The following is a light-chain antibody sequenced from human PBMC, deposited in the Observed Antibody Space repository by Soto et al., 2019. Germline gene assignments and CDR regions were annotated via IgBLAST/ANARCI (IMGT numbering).Light chain of an antibody. V-gene: IGLV9-49*01. CDR1: SGYSNYK. CDR3: GADHGSGSNYRYV. CDR2: VGTGGIVG. Sequence: QPVLTQPPSASASLGASVTLTCTLSSGYSNYKVDWYQQRPGKGPRFVMRVGTGGIVGSKGDDIPDRFSVLGSGLNRYLTIINIQEEDESDYHCGADHGSGSNYRYVFGTGTKLTVL. J-gene: IGLJ1*01.